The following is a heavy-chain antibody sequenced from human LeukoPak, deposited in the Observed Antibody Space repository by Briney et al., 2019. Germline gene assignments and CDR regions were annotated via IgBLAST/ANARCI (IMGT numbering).Heavy chain of an antibody. V-gene: IGHV1-69*06. Sequence: SVKSSCTASGGTFSSYAISWVRQAPGHGLEWMGGIIPIFGTANYAQKLQGRVTITADKSTSTAYMELSSLRSEDTAVYYCAREFYSNGLDYWGQGTLVTVSS. CDR3: AREFYSNGLDY. D-gene: IGHD5-18*01. J-gene: IGHJ4*02. CDR2: IIPIFGTA. CDR1: GGTFSSYA.